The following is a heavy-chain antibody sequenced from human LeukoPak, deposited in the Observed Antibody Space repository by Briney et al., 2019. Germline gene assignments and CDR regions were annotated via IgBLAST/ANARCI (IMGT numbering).Heavy chain of an antibody. CDR3: AVGPHHYFDS. Sequence: SETLSLTCTXSXXSVXXXXXXXXXXXXXXXXXLXXIGYXSYSXSXYYNPSLXSXLTISLDTSKNQFSLRLSSVDAADAAVYFCAVGPHHYFDSWGQGTLVTVSS. J-gene: IGHJ4*02. CDR1: XXSVXXXXXX. CDR2: XSYSXSX. V-gene: IGHV4-31*03.